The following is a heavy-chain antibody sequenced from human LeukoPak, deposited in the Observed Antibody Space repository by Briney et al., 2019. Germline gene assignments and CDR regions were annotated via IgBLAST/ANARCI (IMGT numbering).Heavy chain of an antibody. V-gene: IGHV3-33*01. CDR2: IWYDGSNK. CDR1: GFTFSSYG. D-gene: IGHD5-18*01. Sequence: QPGRSLRLSCAASGFTFSSYGMHWVRQAPGKGLEWVAVIWYDGSNKYYADSVKGRFTISRDNSKNTLYLQMNSLRAEDTAVYYCARDLGDTAMVTLDYWGQGTLVTVSS. J-gene: IGHJ4*02. CDR3: ARDLGDTAMVTLDY.